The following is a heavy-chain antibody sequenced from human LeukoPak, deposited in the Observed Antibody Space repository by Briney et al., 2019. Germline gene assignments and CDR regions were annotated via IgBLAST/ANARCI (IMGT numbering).Heavy chain of an antibody. Sequence: PSETLSLTCAVYGGSFSGYYWSWIRQPPGKGLEWIGEINHSGSTNYNPSLKSRVTISVDTSKNQFSLKLSSVTAADTAVYYCARGGDLLLGCMDVWGQGTTVTVSS. V-gene: IGHV4-34*01. CDR1: GGSFSGYY. CDR3: ARGGDLLLGCMDV. J-gene: IGHJ6*02. D-gene: IGHD2-2*01. CDR2: INHSGST.